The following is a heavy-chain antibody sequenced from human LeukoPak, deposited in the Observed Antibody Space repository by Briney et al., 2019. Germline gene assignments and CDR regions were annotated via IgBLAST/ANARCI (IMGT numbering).Heavy chain of an antibody. CDR1: GGSFSGDY. J-gene: IGHJ4*02. CDR3: ATRSFRWRVYDY. Sequence: SETLSLTCAVYGGSFSGDYLTWIRQPPGKGLEWIGEVNHSGGTNYNPSLKSRVTISVDTSKNQFSLKLNSVTAADTAVYYCATRSFRWRVYDYWGQGTPVTVSS. D-gene: IGHD3-16*02. CDR2: VNHSGGT. V-gene: IGHV4-34*01.